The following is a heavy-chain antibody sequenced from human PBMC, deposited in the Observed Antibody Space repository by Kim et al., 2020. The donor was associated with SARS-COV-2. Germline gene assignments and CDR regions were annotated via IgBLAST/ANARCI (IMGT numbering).Heavy chain of an antibody. CDR3: AKDNGNRGCWFDP. J-gene: IGHJ5*02. Sequence: GGSLRLSCAASGFTFSSYAMSWVRQAPGKGLEWVSVIYSGGSSTYYADSVKGRFTISRDNSKNTLYLQMNSLRAEDTAVYYCAKDNGNRGCWFDPWGQGTLVTVSS. CDR1: GFTFSSYA. D-gene: IGHD2-8*01. CDR2: IYSGGSST. V-gene: IGHV3-23*03.